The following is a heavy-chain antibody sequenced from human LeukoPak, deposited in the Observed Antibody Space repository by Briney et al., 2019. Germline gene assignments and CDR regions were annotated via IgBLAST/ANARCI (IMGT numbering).Heavy chain of an antibody. CDR2: ISGSGGST. J-gene: IGHJ4*02. Sequence: GGSLRLSCAASGFTFSSYAMSWVRQAPGKGLEWVSAISGSGGSTYYADSVKGRFTISRDNSKNTLYLQMNSLRAEDTAVYYCAKNPAWHYDSSGSDDIVWFDYWGQGTLVTVSP. D-gene: IGHD3-22*01. CDR1: GFTFSSYA. V-gene: IGHV3-23*01. CDR3: AKNPAWHYDSSGSDDIVWFDY.